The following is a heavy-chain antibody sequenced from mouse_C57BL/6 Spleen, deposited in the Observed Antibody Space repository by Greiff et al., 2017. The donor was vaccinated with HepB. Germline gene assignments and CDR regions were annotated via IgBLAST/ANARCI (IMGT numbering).Heavy chain of an antibody. J-gene: IGHJ1*03. Sequence: EVMLVESGGGLVKPGGSLKLSCAASGFTFSDYGMHWVRQAPEKGLEWVAYISSGSSTIYYADKVKGRCTISRDNAKNTLFLQMTSLRYEDTAMYYCARPQGYEGYFDVWGTGTTVTVSS. V-gene: IGHV5-17*01. CDR3: ARPQGYEGYFDV. CDR2: ISSGSSTI. D-gene: IGHD2-12*01. CDR1: GFTFSDYG.